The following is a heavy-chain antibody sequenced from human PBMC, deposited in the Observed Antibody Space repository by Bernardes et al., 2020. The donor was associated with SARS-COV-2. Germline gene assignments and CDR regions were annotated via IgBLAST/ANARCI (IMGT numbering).Heavy chain of an antibody. CDR2: ISSSGSFI. CDR1: GFTFNSYS. J-gene: IGHJ3*01. CDR3: ARDVGGTDWRFGFDV. Sequence: GSLRLSCAASGFTFNSYSMHWVRQAPGKGLEWVSSISSSGSFIHYADSVKGRFSISRDTAQNSLYLQMESLRAEDTAVYYCARDVGGTDWRFGFDVWGPGTTVHVSS. D-gene: IGHD3-9*01. V-gene: IGHV3-21*01.